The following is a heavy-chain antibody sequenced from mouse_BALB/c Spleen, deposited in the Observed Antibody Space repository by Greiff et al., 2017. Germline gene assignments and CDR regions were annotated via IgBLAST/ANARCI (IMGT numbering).Heavy chain of an antibody. Sequence: EVQLQQSGAELVKPGASVKLSCTASGFNIKDTYMHWVKQRPEQGLEWIGRIDPANGNTKYDPKFQGKATITADTSSNTAYLQLSSLTSEDTAVYYCARGSSGPYYAMDYWGQGTSVTVSS. CDR2: IDPANGNT. V-gene: IGHV14-3*02. CDR1: GFNIKDTY. J-gene: IGHJ4*01. CDR3: ARGSSGPYYAMDY. D-gene: IGHD3-1*01.